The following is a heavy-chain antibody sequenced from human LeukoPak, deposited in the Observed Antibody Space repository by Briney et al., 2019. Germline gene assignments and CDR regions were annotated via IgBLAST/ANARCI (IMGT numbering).Heavy chain of an antibody. CDR3: ARGEERGSGTVHFDY. V-gene: IGHV1-2*02. D-gene: IGHD3-10*01. Sequence: GASVKVSCKASGYTFTGYYMHWVRQAPGQGLEWMGWINPNSGGTNYAQKFQGRVTMTRDTSISTAYMELSRLRSDDTAVYYCARGEERGSGTVHFDYWGQGTLVTVSS. CDR2: INPNSGGT. J-gene: IGHJ4*02. CDR1: GYTFTGYY.